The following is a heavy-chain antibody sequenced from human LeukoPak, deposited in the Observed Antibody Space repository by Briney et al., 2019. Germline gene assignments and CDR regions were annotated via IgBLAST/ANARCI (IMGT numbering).Heavy chain of an antibody. V-gene: IGHV4-39*01. Sequence: SETLSLTCTVSGGSISSSSYDWGWIRQPRGKGLEWIVSIYYSGSTYYNPSRKSRFTITVNTTKNTFSLKLSSVTAADTAVYYCARPRMKGYSGYDWGQGTLVTVSS. CDR2: IYYSGST. J-gene: IGHJ4*02. CDR1: GGSISSSSYD. CDR3: ARPRMKGYSGYD. D-gene: IGHD5-12*01.